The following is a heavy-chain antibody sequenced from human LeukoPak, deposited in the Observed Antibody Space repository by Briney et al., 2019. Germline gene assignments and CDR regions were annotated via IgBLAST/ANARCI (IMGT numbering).Heavy chain of an antibody. V-gene: IGHV3-7*01. CDR1: GFTFSSYW. Sequence: GGSLRLSCAASGFTFSSYWMSWIRQAPGKGLEWVANIKQDGSEKYYVDSVKGRFTISRDNAKNSLYLQMNSPRAEDTAVYYCARRVLYYDSSGYGTYYYYMDVWGKGTTVTVSS. J-gene: IGHJ6*03. D-gene: IGHD3-22*01. CDR3: ARRVLYYDSSGYGTYYYYMDV. CDR2: IKQDGSEK.